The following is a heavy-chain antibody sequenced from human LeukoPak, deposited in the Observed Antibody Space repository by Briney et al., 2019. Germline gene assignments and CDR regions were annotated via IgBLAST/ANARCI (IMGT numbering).Heavy chain of an antibody. CDR1: GLAFSSYA. V-gene: IGHV3-23*01. CDR3: ADYGVSGVRNNFY. D-gene: IGHD3-3*01. CDR2: ISVASNT. J-gene: IGHJ4*02. Sequence: QTGGSLRLSCAASGLAFSSYAMSWVRHAPGEGLEWVSTISVASNTFYADSVKGRFTISRDNSRNTVYLQMTSLRAADPAVYYCADYGVSGVRNNFYWGQGTLVTVSS.